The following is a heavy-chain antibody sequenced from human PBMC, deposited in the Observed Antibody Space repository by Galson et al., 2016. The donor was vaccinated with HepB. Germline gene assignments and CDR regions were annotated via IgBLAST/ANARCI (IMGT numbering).Heavy chain of an antibody. CDR2: MSYDETNK. CDR1: GFTFTNYG. CDR3: ARDSGTYEIDY. D-gene: IGHD1-26*01. V-gene: IGHV3-30*03. Sequence: SLRLSCAVSGFTFTNYGMHWVRQAPGKGLEWVAVMSYDETNKYYADSVKGRFTISRDNSKNTLFLQMNSLKTEDTAVYYCARDSGTYEIDYWGQGTLVTVSS. J-gene: IGHJ4*02.